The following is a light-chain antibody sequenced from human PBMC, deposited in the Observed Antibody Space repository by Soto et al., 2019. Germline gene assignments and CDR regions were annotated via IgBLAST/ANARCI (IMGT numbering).Light chain of an antibody. V-gene: IGKV3-15*01. CDR2: GAS. CDR3: QQYHNWPPGLT. J-gene: IGKJ4*01. Sequence: EIVMTQSPATLSVSPGERATLSCRASQSVNSNLAWYQQKPGQAPRPLIHGASTRAPDIPARFSGSGSGTDFTLTISSLKSEDFAVYYCQQYHNWPPGLTFGGGTRVEIK. CDR1: QSVNSN.